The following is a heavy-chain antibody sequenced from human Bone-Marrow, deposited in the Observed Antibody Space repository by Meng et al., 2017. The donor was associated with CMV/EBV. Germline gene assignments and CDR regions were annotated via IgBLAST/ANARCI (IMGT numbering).Heavy chain of an antibody. V-gene: IGHV3-30*04. CDR3: AAGEPVVVPAASLDY. CDR2: ISYDGSNK. CDR1: GFTFSSYA. Sequence: GGSLRLSCAASGFTFSSYAMHWVRQAPGKGLEWVAVISYDGSNKYYADSVKGRFTISRDNSKTTLYLQMNSLRAEDTAVYYCAAGEPVVVPAASLDYWGQGTLVTVSS. J-gene: IGHJ4*02. D-gene: IGHD2-2*01.